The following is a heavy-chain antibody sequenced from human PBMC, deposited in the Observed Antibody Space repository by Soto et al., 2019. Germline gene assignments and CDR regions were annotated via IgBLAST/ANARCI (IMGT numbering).Heavy chain of an antibody. CDR3: ARAPPGPAPRWGV. J-gene: IGHJ6*02. CDR1: GGSISSGVYS. Sequence: TLCLTCTVSGGSISSGVYSWSCIRQTPGKGLEWIGYIYPTGKTYYNPSLENRATLSIDTSQNQFSLQLTSVTAADTAVYYCARAPPGPAPRWGVWGHGTTVTVSS. CDR2: IYPTGKT. V-gene: IGHV4-30-2*01. D-gene: IGHD3-16*01.